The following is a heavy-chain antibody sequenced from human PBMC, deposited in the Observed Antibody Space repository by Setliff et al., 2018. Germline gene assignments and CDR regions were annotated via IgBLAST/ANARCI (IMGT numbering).Heavy chain of an antibody. CDR1: GFTFVSYA. CDR3: VKDMRDYNFWSGYYDRSNWVDP. Sequence: GGSLRLSCAASGFTFVSYALSWVRQTPGQGLEWVSGISGLGSNTYYAESVKGRFTISRDNSKNTVYLQMNSLRAEDTAVYYCVKDMRDYNFWSGYYDRSNWVDPWGQGTLVTVSS. V-gene: IGHV3-23*01. J-gene: IGHJ5*02. D-gene: IGHD3-3*01. CDR2: ISGLGSNT.